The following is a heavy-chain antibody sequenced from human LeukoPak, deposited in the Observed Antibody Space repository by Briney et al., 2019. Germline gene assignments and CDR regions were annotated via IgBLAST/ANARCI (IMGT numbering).Heavy chain of an antibody. V-gene: IGHV4-34*01. D-gene: IGHD3-10*01. Sequence: PSETLSLTCAVYGGSFSGYYWSWIRQPPGKGLEWIGEINHSGSTNYNPSLKSRVTISVDTSKNQFSLKLSSVTAADTAVYYCARHRSRINYYGSGSFDYWGQGTLVTVSS. CDR3: ARHRSRINYYGSGSFDY. J-gene: IGHJ4*02. CDR2: INHSGST. CDR1: GGSFSGYY.